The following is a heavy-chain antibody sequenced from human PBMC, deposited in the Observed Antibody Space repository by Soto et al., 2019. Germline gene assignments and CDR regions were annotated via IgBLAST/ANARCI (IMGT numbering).Heavy chain of an antibody. V-gene: IGHV6-1*01. D-gene: IGHD1-7*01. J-gene: IGHJ6*01. CDR3: ARVANWNYGDFYYYYGMDV. Sequence: SQTLSLTCAISGDSVSSNSTACNWIRQFPSRGLEWLGRTYYRSKWYNDYAVSVKSRIIINPDTSKDQFSLQLNSVTPEDTAVYYCARVANWNYGDFYYYYGMDV. CDR1: GDSVSSNSTA. CDR2: TYYRSKWYN.